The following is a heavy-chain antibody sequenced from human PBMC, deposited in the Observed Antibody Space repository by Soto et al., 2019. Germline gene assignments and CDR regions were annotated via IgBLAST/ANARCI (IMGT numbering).Heavy chain of an antibody. D-gene: IGHD5-18*01. CDR3: AKDRGTAMAYFDY. V-gene: IGHV3-23*01. CDR2: ISCSGGST. J-gene: IGHJ4*02. Sequence: EVQLLESGGGLVQPGGSLRLSCAASGFTFSSYALSWVRQAPGKGLEWVSAISCSGGSTYYADSVKGRFTISRDNSKNTLYLQMNSLRAEDTAVYYCAKDRGTAMAYFDYWGQGTLVTVSS. CDR1: GFTFSSYA.